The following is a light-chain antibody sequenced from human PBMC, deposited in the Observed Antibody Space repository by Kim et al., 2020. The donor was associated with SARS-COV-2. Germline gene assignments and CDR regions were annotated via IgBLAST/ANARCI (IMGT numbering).Light chain of an antibody. J-gene: IGKJ1*01. V-gene: IGKV3-15*01. CDR1: HNIIRD. Sequence: TQSPATLSVSPGDTITLSCRASHNIIRDLAWYQHRPGLAPTLLIYAASTRPTGIPARFSGSGSGTEFTLTISGLQSGDIGFYYCQQYNKWPPWTFGQGTKVEIK. CDR2: AAS. CDR3: QQYNKWPPWT.